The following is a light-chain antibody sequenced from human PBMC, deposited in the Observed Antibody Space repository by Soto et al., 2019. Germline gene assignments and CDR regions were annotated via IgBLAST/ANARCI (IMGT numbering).Light chain of an antibody. V-gene: IGKV1D-16*01. CDR2: TAS. CDR1: QGISSW. J-gene: IGKJ4*01. Sequence: DVQMTQSPSSLSASVGDRVTITCRASQGISSWLAWYQQKPEQAPKSLIYTASRLQSGVPSRFSGSGSGTGFNLTIISLQPEDSATYYCQQYHSYPPTFGGGTRVEIK. CDR3: QQYHSYPPT.